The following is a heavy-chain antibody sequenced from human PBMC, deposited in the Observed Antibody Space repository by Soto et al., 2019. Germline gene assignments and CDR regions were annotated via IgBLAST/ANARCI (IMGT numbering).Heavy chain of an antibody. CDR3: ARYGDYAGERLRDAFDI. CDR1: GFTFSDYY. V-gene: IGHV3-11*06. J-gene: IGHJ3*02. Sequence: GGSLRLSCAASGFTFSDYYMSWIRQAPGKGLEWVSYISSSSSYTNYADSVKGRFTISRDNAKNSLYLQMNSLRAEDTAVYYGARYGDYAGERLRDAFDIWGQGTMVTVSS. CDR2: ISSSSSYT. D-gene: IGHD4-17*01.